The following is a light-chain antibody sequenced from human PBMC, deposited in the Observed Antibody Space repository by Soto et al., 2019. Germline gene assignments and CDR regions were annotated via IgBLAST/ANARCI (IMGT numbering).Light chain of an antibody. CDR3: QQYGNFPRT. J-gene: IGKJ1*01. Sequence: EIVLTQSPGTLSLSPGERATLSCRASQTVTSGDLAWYQQKPGQAPRLLMYGASRRVTGVPDRISGSGSGTDFTLTISRLEPEDFAVYYCQQYGNFPRTFGQGTKVEIK. V-gene: IGKV3-20*01. CDR2: GAS. CDR1: QTVTSGD.